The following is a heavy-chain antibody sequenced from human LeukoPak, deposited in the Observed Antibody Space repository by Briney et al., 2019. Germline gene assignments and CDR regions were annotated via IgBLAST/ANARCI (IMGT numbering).Heavy chain of an antibody. Sequence: SETLSLTCTVSGGSISSGGYYWSWIRQHPGKGLEWIGYIYYSGSTYYNPSLKSRVTISVDTPKNQFSLKLSSVTAADTAVYYCAREAVGATGLDYWGQGTLVTVSS. D-gene: IGHD1-26*01. CDR3: AREAVGATGLDY. V-gene: IGHV4-31*03. CDR1: GGSISSGGYY. J-gene: IGHJ4*02. CDR2: IYYSGST.